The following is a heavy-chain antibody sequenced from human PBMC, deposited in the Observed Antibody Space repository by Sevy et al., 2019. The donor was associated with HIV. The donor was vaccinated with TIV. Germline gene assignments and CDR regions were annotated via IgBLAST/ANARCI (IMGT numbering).Heavy chain of an antibody. CDR2: ISGSGTRT. CDR3: AKGGGGHYDPDEIAYYFYYYNMDV. J-gene: IGHJ6*03. Sequence: GGSLRLSCAVSGFSFDSYGMTWVRQAPGKGLEWVSAISGSGTRTYYADSVKGRFIISRDNSKNTLDLQMNSLRAGDTGIYYCAKGGGGHYDPDEIAYYFYYYNMDVWGKGTTVTVSS. CDR1: GFSFDSYG. V-gene: IGHV3-23*01. D-gene: IGHD3-22*01.